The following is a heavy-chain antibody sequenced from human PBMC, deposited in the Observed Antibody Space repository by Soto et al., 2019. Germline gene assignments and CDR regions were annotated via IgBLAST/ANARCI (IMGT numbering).Heavy chain of an antibody. CDR2: ISVYSGNT. CDR1: GDNFVTYG. V-gene: IGHV1-18*01. J-gene: IGHJ4*02. D-gene: IGHD3-22*01. Sequence: VASLKVSCKTSGDNFVTYGITCVRQAPGQGLQWMGWISVYSGNTHYAQKFHDRVTLTTDTSTTTAYMDLRNLTSDDSAFYYCARNTPFFESSGSADYWGQGTLVTVSS. CDR3: ARNTPFFESSGSADY.